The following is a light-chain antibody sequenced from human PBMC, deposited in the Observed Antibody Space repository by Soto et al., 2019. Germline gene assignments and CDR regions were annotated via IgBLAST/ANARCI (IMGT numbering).Light chain of an antibody. V-gene: IGLV2-8*01. Sequence: QSALTQPPSASGSPGQSVTISCTGTSSDVGDYNYVSWYQQHPGKAPKLMIYEVSKRPSGVPDRFSGSKSGNTASLTVSGLQAEDEADYYCSSYAGSNNWLFGGGTKVTVL. CDR2: EVS. J-gene: IGLJ3*02. CDR3: SSYAGSNNWL. CDR1: SSDVGDYNY.